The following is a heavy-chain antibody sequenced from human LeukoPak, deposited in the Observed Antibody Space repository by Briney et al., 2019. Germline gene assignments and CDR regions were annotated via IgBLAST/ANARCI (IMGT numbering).Heavy chain of an antibody. CDR2: INSDGSST. Sequence: GGSLRLSCAASGFAFRNYWMHWVRQAPGKGLVWVSRINSDGSSTKYADSVKGRFTISRDNTKNTLYLQMNSLRAEDTAVYYCARDQGGGRYYGEDYWGQGTLVTVSS. CDR1: GFAFRNYW. D-gene: IGHD3-10*01. V-gene: IGHV3-74*03. CDR3: ARDQGGGRYYGEDY. J-gene: IGHJ4*02.